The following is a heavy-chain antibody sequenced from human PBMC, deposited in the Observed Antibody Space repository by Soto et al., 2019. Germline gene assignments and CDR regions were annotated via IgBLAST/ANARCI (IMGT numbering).Heavy chain of an antibody. CDR3: GWLLYSGSSRVY. CDR1: GFTFSSYS. D-gene: IGHD1-26*01. CDR2: ISSSSSTI. Sequence: EVQLVESGGGLVQPGGSLRLSCAASGFTFSSYSMNWVRQAPGKGLEWVSYISSSSSTIYYADSVKGRFTISRDNAKNSLYLQMNSLRDEDTAVYYCGWLLYSGSSRVYWGQGTLVTVSS. V-gene: IGHV3-48*02. J-gene: IGHJ4*02.